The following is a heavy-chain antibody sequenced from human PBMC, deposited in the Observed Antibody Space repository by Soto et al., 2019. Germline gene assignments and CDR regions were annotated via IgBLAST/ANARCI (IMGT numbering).Heavy chain of an antibody. V-gene: IGHV4-30-4*01. CDR1: GASISSGDDY. Sequence: QVQLVESGPGLVKPSQTLSLTCTVSGASISSGDDYWTWIRQPPGKGLEWIGYIDNSGNIYHNPSLKSRLTISLDTSKNQFSLKVSSVTAADTVVYYCVRGNDVGDFFDYWGQGTLVTVSS. J-gene: IGHJ4*02. D-gene: IGHD1-1*01. CDR2: IDNSGNI. CDR3: VRGNDVGDFFDY.